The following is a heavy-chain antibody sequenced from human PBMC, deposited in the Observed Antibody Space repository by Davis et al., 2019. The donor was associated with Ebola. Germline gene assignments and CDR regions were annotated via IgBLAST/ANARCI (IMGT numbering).Heavy chain of an antibody. CDR2: INPSGGST. CDR1: GYTFTSYY. Sequence: ASVKVSCKASGYTFTSYYMHWVRQAPGQGLEWMGIINPSGGSTSYAQKFQGRVTITADKSTSTAYMELSSLRSEDTAVYYCARQGFFDYWGQGTLVTVSS. CDR3: ARQGFFDY. J-gene: IGHJ4*02. V-gene: IGHV1-46*01.